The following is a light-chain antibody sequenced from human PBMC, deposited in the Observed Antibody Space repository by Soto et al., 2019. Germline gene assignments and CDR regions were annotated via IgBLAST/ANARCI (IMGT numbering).Light chain of an antibody. CDR1: QSVSSN. J-gene: IGKJ5*01. CDR3: QQRSNWPPIT. Sequence: EIVMTQSPATLSVSPGERATLSCRASQSVSSNLAWYQQEPGQAPRLLIYGASTRATGIPARFSGSGSGTEFTLTISSLQSEDFAVYYCQQRSNWPPITFGQGTRLEIK. V-gene: IGKV3-15*01. CDR2: GAS.